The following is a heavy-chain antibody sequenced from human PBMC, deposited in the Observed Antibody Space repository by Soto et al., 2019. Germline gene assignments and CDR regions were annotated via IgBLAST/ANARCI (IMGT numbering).Heavy chain of an antibody. Sequence: PGGSLRLSCTGCGFPFSAYNINWVRQAPGKGLEWVSSITVGSSHIYQPNSMKGRFTISRDDAKNSVYLQIDSLRDADTALYYCARSPEVGVRGAYWGQGTLVTVSS. CDR2: ITVGSSHI. CDR3: ARSPEVGVRGAY. CDR1: GFPFSAYN. V-gene: IGHV3-21*01. D-gene: IGHD3-16*01. J-gene: IGHJ4*02.